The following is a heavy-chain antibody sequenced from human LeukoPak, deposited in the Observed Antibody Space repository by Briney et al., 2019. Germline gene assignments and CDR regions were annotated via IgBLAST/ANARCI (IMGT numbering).Heavy chain of an antibody. CDR1: GGSISSGDYY. CDR3: ARDPVLEGWFDP. CDR2: IYYSGST. V-gene: IGHV4-30-4*08. D-gene: IGHD3-3*01. Sequence: SQTLSLTCTVSGGSISSGDYYWSWIRQPPGKGLEWIGYIYYSGSTYYNPSLKSRVTISVDTSKNQFSLKLSSVTAADTAVYYCARDPVLEGWFDPWGQGTLVTVSS. J-gene: IGHJ5*02.